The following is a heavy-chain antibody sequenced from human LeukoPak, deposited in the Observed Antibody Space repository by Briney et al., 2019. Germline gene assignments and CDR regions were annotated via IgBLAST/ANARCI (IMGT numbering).Heavy chain of an antibody. J-gene: IGHJ4*02. CDR2: MNPNSGNT. D-gene: IGHD3-16*02. Sequence: ASVKVSCKASGYTFTSYDINWMRQAPGQGLEWMGWMNPNSGNTGYAQKFQGRVTTTRNTSISTAYMELSSLRSEDTAVYYCARVGDVMITFGGVILENWGQGTLVTVSS. CDR3: ARVGDVMITFGGVILEN. V-gene: IGHV1-8*01. CDR1: GYTFTSYD.